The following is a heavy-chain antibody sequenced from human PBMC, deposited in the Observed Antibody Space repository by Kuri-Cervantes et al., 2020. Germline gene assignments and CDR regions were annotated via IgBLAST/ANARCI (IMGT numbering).Heavy chain of an antibody. Sequence: SVKVSCKASGGTFSSYAISWVRQAPGQGLEWMGGIIPIFGTANYAQKFQGRVTMTRDTSTSTVYMELSSLRSEDTAVYYCARERPNSGYDYVFDYWGQGTLVTVSS. V-gene: IGHV1-69*05. D-gene: IGHD5-12*01. J-gene: IGHJ4*02. CDR3: ARERPNSGYDYVFDY. CDR1: GGTFSSYA. CDR2: IIPIFGTA.